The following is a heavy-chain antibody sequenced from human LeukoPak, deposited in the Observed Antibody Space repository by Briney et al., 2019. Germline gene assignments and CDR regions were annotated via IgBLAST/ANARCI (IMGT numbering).Heavy chain of an antibody. CDR3: ARVNRSARLGYYYFDY. CDR1: GFTFSSYA. D-gene: IGHD1-14*01. Sequence: GGSLRLSCAASGFTFSSYAMHWVRQAPGKGLEWVAVISYDGSNKYYADSVKGRFTISRDNSKNTLYLQMNSLRAEDTAVYYCARVNRSARLGYYYFDYWGQGTLVTVSS. J-gene: IGHJ4*02. CDR2: ISYDGSNK. V-gene: IGHV3-30*04.